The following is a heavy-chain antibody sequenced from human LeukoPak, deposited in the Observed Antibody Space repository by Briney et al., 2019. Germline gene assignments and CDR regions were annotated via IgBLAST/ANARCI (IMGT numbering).Heavy chain of an antibody. D-gene: IGHD5-12*01. Sequence: HSGGSLRLSCAASGFTFSSYWMHWVRQAPGEGLVWVSRIKSDGSVTWYADSVKGRFTISRDNAKNSLYLQMNSLRAEDTAVYYCARAPADSGYDWAFDYWGQGTLVTVSS. CDR2: IKSDGSVT. CDR1: GFTFSSYW. J-gene: IGHJ4*02. V-gene: IGHV3-74*01. CDR3: ARAPADSGYDWAFDY.